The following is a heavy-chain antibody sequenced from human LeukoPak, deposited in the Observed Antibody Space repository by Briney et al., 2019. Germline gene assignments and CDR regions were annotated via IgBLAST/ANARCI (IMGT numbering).Heavy chain of an antibody. CDR3: ARDNNYYGSGSYHDY. J-gene: IGHJ4*02. D-gene: IGHD3-10*01. Sequence: SETLSLTCAVYGGSFSGYCWSWIRQPPGKGLEWIGEINHSGSTNYNPSLKSRVTMSVDTSKNQFSLKLSSVTAADTAVYYCARDNNYYGSGSYHDYWGQGTLVTVSS. V-gene: IGHV4-34*01. CDR1: GGSFSGYC. CDR2: INHSGST.